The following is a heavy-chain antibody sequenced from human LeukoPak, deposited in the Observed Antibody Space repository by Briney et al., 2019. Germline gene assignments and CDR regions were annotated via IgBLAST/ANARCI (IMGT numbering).Heavy chain of an antibody. CDR1: GFTFSSSY. V-gene: IGHV3-53*01. Sequence: PGGSLRLSCAASGFTFSSSYMSWVRQAPGKGLEWVSVIYSGGRTYYADSVKGRFTISRDNSKNTLFLQMNSLRAEDTAVYYCATADTSSSSWYRFDYWGQGTLVTVSS. CDR3: ATADTSSSSWYRFDY. D-gene: IGHD6-13*01. J-gene: IGHJ4*02. CDR2: IYSGGRT.